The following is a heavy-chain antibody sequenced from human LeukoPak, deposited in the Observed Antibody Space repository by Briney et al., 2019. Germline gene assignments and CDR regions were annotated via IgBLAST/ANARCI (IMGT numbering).Heavy chain of an antibody. J-gene: IGHJ4*02. D-gene: IGHD2-2*02. CDR1: GFTFGSYS. CDR3: ARRGTSCSSTSCYTDY. Sequence: GGSLRLSCAASGFTFGSYSMNWVRQAPGKGLEWVSYISSSSSTIYYADSVKGRFTISRDNAKNSLFLQMNSLRAEDTAVYYCARRGTSCSSTSCYTDYWGQGTLVTVSS. V-gene: IGHV3-48*01. CDR2: ISSSSSTI.